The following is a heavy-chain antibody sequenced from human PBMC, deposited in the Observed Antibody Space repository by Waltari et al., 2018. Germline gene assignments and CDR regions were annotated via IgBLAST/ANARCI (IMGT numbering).Heavy chain of an antibody. CDR3: ARLLPYDFWSSYSGWFDP. CDR1: GDSITSRNYY. Sequence: QLHLQESGPILVKPSETLSLTCTVSGDSITSRNYYPGGIRQSPEKGLEWIGIIYYSGTDYYNPSLKSRVTISVDSSKNQFSLKVNSVTVADTAVYYCARLLPYDFWSSYSGWFDPWGQGVLVTVSS. D-gene: IGHD3-3*01. J-gene: IGHJ5*02. V-gene: IGHV4-39*01. CDR2: IYYSGTD.